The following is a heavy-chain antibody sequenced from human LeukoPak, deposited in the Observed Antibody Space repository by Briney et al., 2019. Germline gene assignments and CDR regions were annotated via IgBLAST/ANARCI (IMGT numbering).Heavy chain of an antibody. Sequence: GESLKISCKGSGYSFTSYWIGWVRQMPGKGLEWMGIIYPGDSDTRYSPSFQGQVTISADKSISTAYLQRSSLKASDTAMYYGARHDSYDFWSGSTGRFDPWGQGTLVTVSS. CDR3: ARHDSYDFWSGSTGRFDP. CDR1: GYSFTSYW. J-gene: IGHJ5*02. D-gene: IGHD3-3*01. V-gene: IGHV5-51*01. CDR2: IYPGDSDT.